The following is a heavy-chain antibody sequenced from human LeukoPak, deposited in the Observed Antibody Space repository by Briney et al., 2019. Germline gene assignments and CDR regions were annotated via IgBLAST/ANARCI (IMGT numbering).Heavy chain of an antibody. CDR2: IKQDGSEK. D-gene: IGHD2-15*01. V-gene: IGHV3-7*01. CDR3: ARSGIQQYCSGGSCYWYYFDY. CDR1: GFTFSSYW. J-gene: IGHJ4*02. Sequence: GGPLRLSCAASGFTFSSYWMSWVRQAPGKGLEWVANIKQDGSEKYYVDSVKGRFTISRDNAKNSLYLQMNSLRAEDTAVYYCARSGIQQYCSGGSCYWYYFDYWGQGTLVTVSS.